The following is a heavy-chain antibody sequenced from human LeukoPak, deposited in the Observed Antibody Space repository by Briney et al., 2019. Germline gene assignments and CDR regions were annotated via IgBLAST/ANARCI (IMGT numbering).Heavy chain of an antibody. J-gene: IGHJ3*02. V-gene: IGHV4-4*02. CDR2: INHSGST. CDR1: GGSISSSNW. D-gene: IGHD2-15*01. Sequence: SETLSLTCAVSGGSISSSNWWTWVRQPPGKGLEWIGEINHSGSTNYNPSLKSRVTISVDTSKNQFSLKLSSVTAADTAVYYCARVYVVVAASWVRLLPGTHDAFYIWGQGTMVTVSS. CDR3: ARVYVVVAASWVRLLPGTHDAFYI.